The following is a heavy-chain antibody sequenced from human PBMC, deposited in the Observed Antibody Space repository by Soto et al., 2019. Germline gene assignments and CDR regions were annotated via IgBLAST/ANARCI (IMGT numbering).Heavy chain of an antibody. CDR1: GYTFTGYY. CDR3: ARIRQWGAVAGEFDY. V-gene: IGHV1-2*04. J-gene: IGHJ4*02. D-gene: IGHD6-19*01. Sequence: QVQLVQSGAEVKKPGASVKVSCKASGYTFTGYYMHWVRQAPGQGLEWMGWINPNSGGTNYAQKFQGWVTMTRDTSISTAYMELSRLRSDDTAVYYCARIRQWGAVAGEFDYWGQGTLVAVSS. CDR2: INPNSGGT.